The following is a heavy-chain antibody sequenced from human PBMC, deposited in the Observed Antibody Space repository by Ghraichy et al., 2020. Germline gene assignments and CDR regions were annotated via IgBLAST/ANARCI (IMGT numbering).Heavy chain of an antibody. CDR2: INHSGST. V-gene: IGHV4-34*01. J-gene: IGHJ5*02. CDR1: GGSFSGYY. D-gene: IGHD3-3*01. CDR3: ARGQRITIFGVAHRKGWFDP. Sequence: SETLSLTCAVYGGSFSGYYWSWIRQPPGKGLEWIGEINHSGSTNYNPSLKSRVTISVDTSKNQFSLKLSSVTAADTAVYYCARGQRITIFGVAHRKGWFDPWGQGTLVTVSS.